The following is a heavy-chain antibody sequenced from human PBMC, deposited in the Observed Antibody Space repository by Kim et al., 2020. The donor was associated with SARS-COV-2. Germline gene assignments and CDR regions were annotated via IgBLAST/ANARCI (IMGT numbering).Heavy chain of an antibody. J-gene: IGHJ4*02. V-gene: IGHV3-30*18. CDR3: AKVGSGYGSSWYVDY. CDR1: GFTFSSYG. CDR2: ISYDGSNK. D-gene: IGHD6-13*01. Sequence: GGSLRLSCAASGFTFSSYGMHWVRRAPGKGLEWVAVISYDGSNKYYADSVKGRFTISRDNSKNTLYLQMNSLRAEDTAVYYCAKVGSGYGSSWYVDYWGQGTLVTVSS.